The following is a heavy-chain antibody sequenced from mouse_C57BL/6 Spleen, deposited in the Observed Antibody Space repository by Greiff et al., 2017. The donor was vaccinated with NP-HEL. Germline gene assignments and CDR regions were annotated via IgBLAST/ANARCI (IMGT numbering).Heavy chain of an antibody. D-gene: IGHD4-1*01. J-gene: IGHJ4*01. Sequence: EVQLQESGPDLVKPSQSLSLTCTVTGYSITSGYSWHWIRQFPGNKLEWMGYIHYRGSTNYNPSLKSRISITRDTSKNQFFLQLNSVTDGDTATYYGARWGLTGTGYAMDYWSQGTSVTVSS. CDR3: ARWGLTGTGYAMDY. V-gene: IGHV3-1*02. CDR1: GYSITSGYS. CDR2: IHYRGST.